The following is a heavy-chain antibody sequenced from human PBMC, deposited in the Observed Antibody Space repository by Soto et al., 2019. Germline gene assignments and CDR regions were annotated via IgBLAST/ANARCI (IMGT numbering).Heavy chain of an antibody. CDR3: ARDAGYARVDTALDYFDY. D-gene: IGHD5-18*01. CDR1: GFTFSSYA. V-gene: IGHV3-23*01. J-gene: IGHJ4*02. Sequence: GGSLRLSCAASGFTFSSYAMSWVRQAPGKGLEWVSAISGSGGSTYYADSVKGRFTISRDNSKNTLYLQMNSLRAEDTAVYYCARDAGYARVDTALDYFDYWGQGTLVTVSS. CDR2: ISGSGGST.